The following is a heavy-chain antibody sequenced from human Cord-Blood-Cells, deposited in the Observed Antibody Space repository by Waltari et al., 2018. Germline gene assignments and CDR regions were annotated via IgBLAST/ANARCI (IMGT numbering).Heavy chain of an antibody. CDR2: IIPIFGTA. Sequence: QVQLVQSGAEVKKPGSSVKVSCKASGGTFSSYAISWVRQAPGQGLEWMGGIIPIFGTANYAQKFQGRVTITADESTSTAYMELSSLRSEDTAVYYCARDRNLYCSSTSCYAWWYFDLWGRGTLVTVSS. V-gene: IGHV1-69*01. CDR1: GGTFSSYA. CDR3: ARDRNLYCSSTSCYAWWYFDL. D-gene: IGHD2-2*01. J-gene: IGHJ2*01.